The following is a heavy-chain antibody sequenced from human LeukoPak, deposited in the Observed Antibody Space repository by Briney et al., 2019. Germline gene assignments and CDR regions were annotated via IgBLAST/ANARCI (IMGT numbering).Heavy chain of an antibody. Sequence: ASVKVSCKASGHTFTGYYMHWVRQAPGQGLEWMGWISAYNGNTNYAQKLQGRVTMTTDTSTSTAYMELRSLRSDDTAVYYCARDLMVRGVIIPTFPWGQGTLVTVSS. J-gene: IGHJ5*02. V-gene: IGHV1-18*04. CDR3: ARDLMVRGVIIPTFP. CDR1: GHTFTGYY. CDR2: ISAYNGNT. D-gene: IGHD3-10*01.